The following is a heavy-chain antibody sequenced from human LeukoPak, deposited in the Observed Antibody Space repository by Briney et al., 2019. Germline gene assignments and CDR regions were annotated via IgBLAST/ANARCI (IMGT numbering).Heavy chain of an antibody. CDR2: IYTSGST. J-gene: IGHJ4*02. Sequence: VKPSETLSLTCTVSGCSISSYYWSWIRQPAGKGLEWIGRIYTSGSTNYNPSLKSRVTMSVDTSKNQFSLKLSSVTAADTAVYYCARDYCSSTSCYPYYFDYWGQGTLVTVSS. D-gene: IGHD2-2*01. CDR1: GCSISSYY. V-gene: IGHV4-4*07. CDR3: ARDYCSSTSCYPYYFDY.